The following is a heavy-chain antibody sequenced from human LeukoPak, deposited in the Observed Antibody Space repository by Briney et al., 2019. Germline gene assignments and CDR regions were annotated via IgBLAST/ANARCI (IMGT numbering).Heavy chain of an antibody. Sequence: NPSETLSLTCAVYGGSFSDYYWSWIRQPPGKGLEYIGEINHSGSTNYNPSLKSRVTLSVDTSKNQFSLNLTSVTAADTAVYYCARQGDSRDYFDYWGQGTLVTVSS. CDR1: GGSFSDYY. CDR3: ARQGDSRDYFDY. CDR2: INHSGST. V-gene: IGHV4-34*01. D-gene: IGHD5-18*01. J-gene: IGHJ4*02.